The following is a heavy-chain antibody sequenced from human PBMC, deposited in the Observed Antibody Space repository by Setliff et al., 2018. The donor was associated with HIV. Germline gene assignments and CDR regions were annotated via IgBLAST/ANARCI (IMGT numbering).Heavy chain of an antibody. J-gene: IGHJ6*03. CDR3: TPITGYYMDV. D-gene: IGHD1-20*01. Sequence: GGSLRLSCAASGFRFSTYWMTWVRQAPGKGLEWVANIKQDGSEKYYVDSVKGRFTLSRDNAKNSLYLQMNSLRAEGTAVYYCTPITGYYMDVWGKGTTVTVSS. V-gene: IGHV3-7*03. CDR1: GFRFSTYW. CDR2: IKQDGSEK.